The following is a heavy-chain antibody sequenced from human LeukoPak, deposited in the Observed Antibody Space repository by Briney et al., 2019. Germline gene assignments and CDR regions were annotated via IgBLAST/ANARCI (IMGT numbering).Heavy chain of an antibody. Sequence: PSETLSLTCSVSGYSISSGYYSAWIRQSPGKGPEWIGNIYHGGNTYYNPSLKSRVTVSVDASKNQFSLKLTSVTAADTAVYYCARATGYSYGHFDYWGQGTLVTVSS. CDR3: ARATGYSYGHFDY. CDR2: IYHGGNT. J-gene: IGHJ4*02. CDR1: GYSISSGYY. V-gene: IGHV4-38-2*02. D-gene: IGHD5-18*01.